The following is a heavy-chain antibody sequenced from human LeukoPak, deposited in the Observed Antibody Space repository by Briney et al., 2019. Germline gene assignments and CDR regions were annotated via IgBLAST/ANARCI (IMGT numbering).Heavy chain of an antibody. Sequence: ASVKVSCKASGYTFTSYAVSWVRQAPGQGLEWMGRIIPILGIANYAQKLQGRVTMTTDTSTSTAYMELRSLRSDDTAVYYCARDLVFCSSTSCKDYWGQGTLVTVSS. CDR2: IIPILGIA. V-gene: IGHV1-18*01. J-gene: IGHJ4*02. CDR1: GYTFTSYA. D-gene: IGHD2-2*01. CDR3: ARDLVFCSSTSCKDY.